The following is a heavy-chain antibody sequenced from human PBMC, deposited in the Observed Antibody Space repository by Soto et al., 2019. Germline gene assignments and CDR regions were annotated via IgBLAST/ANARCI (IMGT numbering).Heavy chain of an antibody. CDR2: IIPIFGTA. V-gene: IGHV1-69*01. CDR3: ARDPRWFGDHSNWWFDS. Sequence: QVQLVQSGAEVKKPGSSVKVSCKASGGTFSSYAISWVRQAPGQGLEWMGGIIPIFGTANYAQKFQGRVTITEDESTSTAYMELSSLRSEDTAVYYCARDPRWFGDHSNWWFDSWGQGTLVTVSS. CDR1: GGTFSSYA. J-gene: IGHJ5*01. D-gene: IGHD3-10*01.